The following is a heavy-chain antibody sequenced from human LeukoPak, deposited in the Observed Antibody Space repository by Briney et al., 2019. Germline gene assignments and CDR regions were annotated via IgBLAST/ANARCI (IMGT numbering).Heavy chain of an antibody. CDR1: GGTFSSYV. J-gene: IGHJ4*02. Sequence: ASVKVSCKASGGTFSSYVINWVRQAPGQGLEWMGGIIPIFGTANYAQKFQGRVTMTRDTSISTAYMELSRLRSDDTAVYYCARLLLNYYDSSDAPRFDYWGQGTLATVSS. V-gene: IGHV1-69*05. CDR2: IIPIFGTA. CDR3: ARLLLNYYDSSDAPRFDY. D-gene: IGHD3-22*01.